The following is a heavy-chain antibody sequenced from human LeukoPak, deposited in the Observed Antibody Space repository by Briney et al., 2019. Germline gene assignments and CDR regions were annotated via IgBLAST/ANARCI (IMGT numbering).Heavy chain of an antibody. CDR1: GFTFDDYA. D-gene: IGHD3-10*01. Sequence: QPGGSLRLSCAASGFTFDDYAMGWVRQAPGEGLELVSYISWNSGTIRYADSVKGRFTISRDNAKSFLYLEMTRMRAEDTGLYYCAKDTGFGELLSAFDLWGQGTMVTVS. CDR3: AKDTGFGELLSAFDL. V-gene: IGHV3-9*01. J-gene: IGHJ3*01. CDR2: ISWNSGTI.